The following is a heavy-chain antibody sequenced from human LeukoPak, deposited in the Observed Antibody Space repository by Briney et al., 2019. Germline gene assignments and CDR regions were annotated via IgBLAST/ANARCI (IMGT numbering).Heavy chain of an antibody. CDR1: GGSISSSSYY. CDR3: ARETAPVRYSGYDINFDY. D-gene: IGHD5-12*01. J-gene: IGHJ4*02. V-gene: IGHV4-39*07. Sequence: KPSETLSLTCTVSGGSISSSSYYWGWIRQPPGKGLEWIGSIYYSGSTYYNPSLKSRVTISVDTSKNQFSLKLSSVTAADTAVYYCARETAPVRYSGYDINFDYWGQGTLVTVSS. CDR2: IYYSGST.